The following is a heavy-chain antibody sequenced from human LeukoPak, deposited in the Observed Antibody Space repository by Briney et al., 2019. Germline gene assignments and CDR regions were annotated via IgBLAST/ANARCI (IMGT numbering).Heavy chain of an antibody. CDR2: ISAYNGNT. D-gene: IGHD2-2*02. V-gene: IGHV1-18*01. J-gene: IGHJ6*02. CDR3: ARGFVVVPAAIFSYYYYGMDV. CDR1: GYTFTSYG. Sequence: AASVKVSCKASGYTFTSYGIRWVRQAPGQGLEWMGWISAYNGNTNYAQKLQGRVTMTTDTSTSTAYMELRSLRSDDTAVYYCARGFVVVPAAIFSYYYYGMDVWGQGTTVTVSS.